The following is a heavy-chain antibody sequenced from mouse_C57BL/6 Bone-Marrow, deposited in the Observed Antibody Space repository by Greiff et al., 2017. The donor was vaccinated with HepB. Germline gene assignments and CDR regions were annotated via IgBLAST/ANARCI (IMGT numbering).Heavy chain of an antibody. CDR3: ARSTVVGDY. D-gene: IGHD1-1*01. V-gene: IGHV1-50*01. CDR2: IDPSDSYT. Sequence: QVQLQQPGAELVKPGASVKLSCKASGYTFTSYWMQWVKQRPGQGLEWIGEIDPSDSYTNYNQKFKGKATLTVDTSSSTAYMQLSSLTSEDTAVYYCARSTVVGDYWGQGTTLTVSS. CDR1: GYTFTSYW. J-gene: IGHJ2*01.